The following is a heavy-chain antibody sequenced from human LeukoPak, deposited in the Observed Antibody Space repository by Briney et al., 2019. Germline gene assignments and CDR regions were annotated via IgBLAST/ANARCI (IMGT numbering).Heavy chain of an antibody. D-gene: IGHD3-9*01. CDR1: GFTFSDYA. CDR3: ARSPYYDILAGFYYYFDY. CDR2: ISYDGRNK. V-gene: IGHV3-30*04. Sequence: GGPLRLSCAASGFTFSDYAMHWVRQAPGKGLEWVADISYDGRNKYYADSVKGRLTISRDNSKSTLYLQMNSLRAEDTATYYCARSPYYDILAGFYYYFDYWGQGTLVTVSS. J-gene: IGHJ4*02.